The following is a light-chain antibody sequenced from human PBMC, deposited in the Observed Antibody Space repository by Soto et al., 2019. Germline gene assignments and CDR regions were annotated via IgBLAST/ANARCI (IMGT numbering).Light chain of an antibody. J-gene: IGKJ2*01. CDR1: QSISTE. Sequence: EIVMTQAPATLSVSPGERATLSCRASQSISTELAWYQQKPGQPPRLLIYSASTRATGVPARLTGSGSGSDFTLTISGLQSEDFAVYCCQQGHNWPLTFGQGTRLEI. CDR2: SAS. V-gene: IGKV3-15*01. CDR3: QQGHNWPLT.